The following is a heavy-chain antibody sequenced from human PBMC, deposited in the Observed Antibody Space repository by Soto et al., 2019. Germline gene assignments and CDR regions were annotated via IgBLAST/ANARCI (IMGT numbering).Heavy chain of an antibody. D-gene: IGHD1-20*01. CDR2: SSAYNGNT. V-gene: IGHV1-18*01. CDR3: ASDRGYKWNAQVDY. J-gene: IGHJ4*02. Sequence: QVQLVQSGAEVKKPGASVKVSCKASGYTFTSYGISWVRPAPGQGLEWMGWSSAYNGNTNYAQKLQGRVTMTTAKSTGTAYMELRILRSADTAVFYCASDRGYKWNAQVDYWGQGTLVTDSS. CDR1: GYTFTSYG.